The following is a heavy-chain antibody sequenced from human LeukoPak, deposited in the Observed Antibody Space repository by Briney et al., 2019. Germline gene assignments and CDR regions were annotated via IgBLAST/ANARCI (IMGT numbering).Heavy chain of an antibody. CDR1: GFTFSSYE. J-gene: IGHJ4*02. CDR2: IHTDGIST. CDR3: ASGELDSLYYFDY. V-gene: IGHV3-74*01. Sequence: PGGSLRLSCAASGFTFSSYEMNWVRQAPGKGLVWVSRIHTDGISTTYTDSVKGRFTISRDNAKNTLYLQMNSLRAEDTALYYCASGELDSLYYFDYWGQGTLVTVSS. D-gene: IGHD1-1*01.